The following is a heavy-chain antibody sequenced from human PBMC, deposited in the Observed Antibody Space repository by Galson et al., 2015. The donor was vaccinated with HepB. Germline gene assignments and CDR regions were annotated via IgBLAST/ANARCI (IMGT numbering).Heavy chain of an antibody. D-gene: IGHD5-18*01. CDR1: GYTFTSYY. J-gene: IGHJ6*02. CDR2: INPSGGST. Sequence: SVKVSCKASGYTFTSYYMHWVRQAPGQGLEWMGIINPSGGSTSYAQKFQGRVTMTRDTSTSTVYMELSSLRSEDTAVYYCAGPDTAMVKDYYYYYGMDVWGQGTTVTVSS. V-gene: IGHV1-46*03. CDR3: AGPDTAMVKDYYYYYGMDV.